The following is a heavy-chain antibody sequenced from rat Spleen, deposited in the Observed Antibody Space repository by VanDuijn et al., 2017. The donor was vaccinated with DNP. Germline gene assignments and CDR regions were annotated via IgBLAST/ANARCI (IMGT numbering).Heavy chain of an antibody. CDR2: ISYDGCDT. Sequence: EVQLVESGGGLVQPGRSLKLSCTVSGLTFSNHFMAWVRQAPAKGLEWVATISYDGCDTYYRDSVKGRCTISRDNAKSTLYLQMDSLRSEDTATYYCAGRPPPTRGPFDYWGQGVTVTVSS. CDR3: AGRPPPTRGPFDY. V-gene: IGHV5-7*01. J-gene: IGHJ2*01. CDR1: GLTFSNHF. D-gene: IGHD1-4*01.